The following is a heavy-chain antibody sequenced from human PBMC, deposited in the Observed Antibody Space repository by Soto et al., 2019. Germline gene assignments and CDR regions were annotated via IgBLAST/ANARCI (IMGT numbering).Heavy chain of an antibody. D-gene: IGHD6-13*01. CDR1: GDSVSSRFW. J-gene: IGHJ4*02. CDR2: IYHSGSA. Sequence: SETLSLTCAVSGDSVSSRFWWSWVRQSPGKGLEWIGEIYHSGSANYNPSLKSRVTMSVDNSKNQFSLKLNSVTAADTAVYYCARYNAASGTNYFDYWGQGTLVTVSS. CDR3: ARYNAASGTNYFDY. V-gene: IGHV4-4*02.